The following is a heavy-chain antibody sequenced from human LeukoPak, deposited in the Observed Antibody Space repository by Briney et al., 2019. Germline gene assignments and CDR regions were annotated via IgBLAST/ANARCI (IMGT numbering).Heavy chain of an antibody. CDR2: IRYDGSDK. CDR3: AKDLRGGGRFFDY. Sequence: GGSLRLSCAASGFTISTYGMHWVRQAPGKGLEWVAFIRYDGSDKFYADSVKGRFTLSRDNSKNTLYLQMNSLRAEDTAVYYCAKDLRGGGRFFDYWGQGTLVTVSS. CDR1: GFTISTYG. J-gene: IGHJ4*02. V-gene: IGHV3-30*02. D-gene: IGHD3-16*01.